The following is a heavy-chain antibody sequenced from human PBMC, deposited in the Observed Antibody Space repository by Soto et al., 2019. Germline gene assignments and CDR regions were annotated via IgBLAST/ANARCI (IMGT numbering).Heavy chain of an antibody. CDR1: GFTFSSYA. Sequence: EVQLLESGGGLVQPGGSLRLSCAASGFTFSSYAMSWVRQAPGKGLEWVSAISGSGGSTYYADSVKGRFTISRDNSKNTLYLQMKSLRAEDTAVYYCARRKDGSGSYFLLHYLGQGTLVTVSS. D-gene: IGHD3-10*01. CDR3: ARRKDGSGSYFLLHY. CDR2: ISGSGGST. V-gene: IGHV3-23*01. J-gene: IGHJ4*02.